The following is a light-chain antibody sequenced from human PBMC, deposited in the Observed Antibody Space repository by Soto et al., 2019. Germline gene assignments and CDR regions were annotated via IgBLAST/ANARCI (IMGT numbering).Light chain of an antibody. J-gene: IGLJ1*01. CDR3: CSYAGSYTYV. CDR2: DVS. CDR1: SKDVGSYNL. V-gene: IGLV2-11*01. Sequence: QSVLTQPASVSGSPGQSITISCTGSSKDVGSYNLVSWYQRHPGKAPKLMIYDVSKRPSGVPDRFSGSKSGNTASLTISGLQAEDEADYYCCSYAGSYTYVFGTGTKVTVL.